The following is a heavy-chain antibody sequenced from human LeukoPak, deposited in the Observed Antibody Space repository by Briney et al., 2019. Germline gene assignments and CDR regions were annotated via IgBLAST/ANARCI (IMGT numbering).Heavy chain of an antibody. V-gene: IGHV4-59*12. CDR1: GGSISSYY. CDR3: ARRRRIVGAAFDY. Sequence: SETLSLTCTVSGGSISSYYWSWIRQPPGKGLEWIGYIYHSGSTYYNPSLKSRVTISVDRSKNQFSLKLSSVTAADTAVYYCARRRRIVGAAFDYWGQGTLVTVSS. D-gene: IGHD1-26*01. CDR2: IYHSGST. J-gene: IGHJ4*02.